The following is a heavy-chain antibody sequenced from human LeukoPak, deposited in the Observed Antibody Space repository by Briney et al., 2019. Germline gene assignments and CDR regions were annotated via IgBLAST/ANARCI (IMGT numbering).Heavy chain of an antibody. CDR1: XFTFXXXX. CDR3: AKEAMYYYDSSAYGPQH. D-gene: IGHD3-22*01. CDR2: XSGSGGST. V-gene: IGHV3-23*01. J-gene: IGHJ1*01. Sequence: LXXXXSXFTFXXXXMSXXXXXPXXXXXXXXXXSGSGGSTYYADSVKGRFTISRDNSKNTLYLQMNSLRAEDTAVYYCAKEAMYYYDSSAYGPQHWGQGTLVTVSS.